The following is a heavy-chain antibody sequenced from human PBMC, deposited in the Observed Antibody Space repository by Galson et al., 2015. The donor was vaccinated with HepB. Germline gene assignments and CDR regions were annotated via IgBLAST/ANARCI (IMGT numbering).Heavy chain of an antibody. J-gene: IGHJ5*02. CDR3: ATGKRTVTTRTNWFDP. V-gene: IGHV3-15*07. CDR1: GFTFSHAW. CDR2: MKSKGEGGTT. D-gene: IGHD4-11*01. Sequence: SLRLSCAASGFTFSHAWMNWVRQAPGKGLEWVGRMKSKGEGGTTDYAAPVKGRFTISRDDSKNTLYLQMSNLKTEDTAMYYCATGKRTVTTRTNWFDPWGPGTLVTV.